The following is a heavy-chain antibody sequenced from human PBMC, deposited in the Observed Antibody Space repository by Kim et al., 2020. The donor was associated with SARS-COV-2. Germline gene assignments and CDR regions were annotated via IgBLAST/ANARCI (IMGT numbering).Heavy chain of an antibody. CDR2: ISSSGSYI. D-gene: IGHD3-10*01. J-gene: IGHJ3*02. Sequence: GGSLRLSCAASGFTFSSYSMNWVRQAPGKGLEWVSSISSSGSYIYYADSVKGRFTISRDNAKNSLYLQMNSLRAEDAAVYYCAREEGITMVRGVTLDALDIWGQGTMVTVSS. CDR3: AREEGITMVRGVTLDALDI. V-gene: IGHV3-21*01. CDR1: GFTFSSYS.